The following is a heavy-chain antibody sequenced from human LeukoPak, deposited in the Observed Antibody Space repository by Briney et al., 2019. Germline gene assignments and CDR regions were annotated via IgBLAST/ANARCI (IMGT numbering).Heavy chain of an antibody. CDR2: INPSGGST. CDR1: GYTFTSYY. D-gene: IGHD6-6*01. Sequence: ASVKVSCKASGYTFTSYYTHWVRQAPGQGLEWMGIINPSGGSTSYAQKFQGRVTMTRDTSTSTVYMELSSLRSEDTAVYYCARDYGRELAARPNNWFDPWGQGTLVTVSS. V-gene: IGHV1-46*01. J-gene: IGHJ5*02. CDR3: ARDYGRELAARPNNWFDP.